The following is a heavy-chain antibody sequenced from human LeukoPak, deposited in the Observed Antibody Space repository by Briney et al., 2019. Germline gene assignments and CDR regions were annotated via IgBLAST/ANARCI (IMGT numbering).Heavy chain of an antibody. V-gene: IGHV3-23*01. CDR2: ISGSGGST. CDR1: GFTFSSYA. Sequence: GGSLRLSCAASGFTFSSYAMSWVRQAPGKGVEWVSGISGSGGSTYYPDSVKGRFTISRDHSKNTVYLQMNSLRAEDTAVYYCAKRDSSGSLPRLFDFWGQGTLVTVSS. D-gene: IGHD6-19*01. CDR3: AKRDSSGSLPRLFDF. J-gene: IGHJ4*02.